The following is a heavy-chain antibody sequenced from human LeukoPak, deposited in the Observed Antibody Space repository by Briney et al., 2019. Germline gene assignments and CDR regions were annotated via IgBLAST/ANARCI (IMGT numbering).Heavy chain of an antibody. CDR1: GFTFSSYW. V-gene: IGHV3-7*03. D-gene: IGHD6-19*01. Sequence: QPGGSLRLSCAASGFTFSSYWMSWVRQAPGKGLEWAANIKQDGSEKYYVDSVKGRFTISRDNAKNSLYLQMNNLRAEDTAVYYCARLIAVTGYRYFDLRGRGALVTVSS. CDR2: IKQDGSEK. J-gene: IGHJ2*01. CDR3: ARLIAVTGYRYFDL.